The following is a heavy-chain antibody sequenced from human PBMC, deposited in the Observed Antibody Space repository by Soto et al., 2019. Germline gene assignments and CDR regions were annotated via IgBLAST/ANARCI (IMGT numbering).Heavy chain of an antibody. Sequence: EVQLLESGGGLVQPGGSLRLSCAASGFTFSSYAMSWVHQAPGKGLEWVSAISGSGGSTYYADSVKGRFTISRDNSKNTLYLQMNSLRAEDTAVYYCAKTVASSWYQRPDYWGQGTLVTVSS. D-gene: IGHD6-13*01. V-gene: IGHV3-23*01. CDR2: ISGSGGST. J-gene: IGHJ4*02. CDR1: GFTFSSYA. CDR3: AKTVASSWYQRPDY.